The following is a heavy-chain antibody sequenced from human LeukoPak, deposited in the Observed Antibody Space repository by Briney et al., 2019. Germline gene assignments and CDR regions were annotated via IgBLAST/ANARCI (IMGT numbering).Heavy chain of an antibody. Sequence: GGTLRLSCAASGVTFSDYYMSWIRQAPGKGLEWVSYISYSGSTLYYADSVKAPFNMTRDNAKNSVYLQMSSLKAEHTAVYYCARDAALVPGKNFWGQGTLVTVSS. CDR1: GVTFSDYY. J-gene: IGHJ4*02. D-gene: IGHD6-19*01. CDR3: ARDAALVPGKNF. V-gene: IGHV3-11*04. CDR2: ISYSGSTL.